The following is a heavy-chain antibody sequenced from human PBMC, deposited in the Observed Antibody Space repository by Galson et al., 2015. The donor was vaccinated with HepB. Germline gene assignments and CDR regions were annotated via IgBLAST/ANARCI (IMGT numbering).Heavy chain of an antibody. Sequence: SLRLSCAASGFTFSSYWMSWVRQAPGKGLEWVANIKQDGSEKYYVDSVKGRFTISRDNAKNSLYLQMNSLRAEDTAVYYCARGEIVVVPAAIIFGDYYYGMDVWGQGTTVTVSS. CDR1: GFTFSSYW. V-gene: IGHV3-7*03. CDR2: IKQDGSEK. J-gene: IGHJ6*02. D-gene: IGHD2-2*02. CDR3: ARGEIVVVPAAIIFGDYYYGMDV.